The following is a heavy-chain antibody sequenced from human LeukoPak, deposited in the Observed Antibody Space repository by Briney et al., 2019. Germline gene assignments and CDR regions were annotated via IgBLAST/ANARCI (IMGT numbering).Heavy chain of an antibody. Sequence: ASVKVSCKASGYTFTSYAMHWVRQAPGQRLEWMGWINAGNGNTKYSQKFQGRVTITRDTSASTAYMELSSLRSEDTTVYYCARLRYYCDSSGFDYWGQGTLVTVSS. CDR2: INAGNGNT. D-gene: IGHD3-22*01. J-gene: IGHJ4*02. CDR1: GYTFTSYA. V-gene: IGHV1-3*01. CDR3: ARLRYYCDSSGFDY.